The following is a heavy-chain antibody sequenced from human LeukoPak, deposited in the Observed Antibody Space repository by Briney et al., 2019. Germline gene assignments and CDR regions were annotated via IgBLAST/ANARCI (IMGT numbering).Heavy chain of an antibody. J-gene: IGHJ6*02. V-gene: IGHV3-23*01. D-gene: IGHD2-2*01. CDR3: AKDLMGVPAAIYGMDV. Sequence: GGSLRLSCAASGFTFSSYAMSWVRQAPGKGLEWVSAISGSGGSTYYADSVKGRFTISRDNSKNTLYLQMSSLRAEDTAVYYCAKDLMGVPAAIYGMDVWGQGTTVTVSS. CDR2: ISGSGGST. CDR1: GFTFSSYA.